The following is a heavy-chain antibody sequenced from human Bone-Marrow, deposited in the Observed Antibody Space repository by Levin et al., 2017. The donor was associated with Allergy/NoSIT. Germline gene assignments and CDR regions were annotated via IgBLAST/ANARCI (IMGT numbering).Heavy chain of an antibody. Sequence: GESLKISCAASGFTFSDYYMSWIRQAPGKGLEWVSYISSSGSTIYYADSVKGRFTISRDNAKNSLYLQMNSLRAEDTAVYYCARWSLAYCGGDGSALDYWGQGTLVTVSS. CDR2: ISSSGSTI. D-gene: IGHD2-21*02. J-gene: IGHJ4*02. CDR1: GFTFSDYY. CDR3: ARWSLAYCGGDGSALDY. V-gene: IGHV3-11*01.